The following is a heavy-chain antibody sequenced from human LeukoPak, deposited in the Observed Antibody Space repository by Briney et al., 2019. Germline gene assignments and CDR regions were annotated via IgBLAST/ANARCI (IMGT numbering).Heavy chain of an antibody. V-gene: IGHV4-34*01. J-gene: IGHJ6*03. D-gene: IGHD5-12*01. CDR3: ARQYSGYDYYYYYYMDV. CDR1: GGSFSGYY. CDR2: INHSGST. Sequence: SETLSLTCAVYGGSFSGYYWSWIRQPPGKGLEWIGEINHSGSTNYNPSLKSRVTISVDTSKNQFSLKLSSVTAADTAVYYCARQYSGYDYYYYYYMDVWGKGTTVTISS.